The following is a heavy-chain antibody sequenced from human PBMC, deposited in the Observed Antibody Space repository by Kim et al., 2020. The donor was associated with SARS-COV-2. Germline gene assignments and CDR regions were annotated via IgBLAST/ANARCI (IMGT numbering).Heavy chain of an antibody. V-gene: IGHV1-2*02. J-gene: IGHJ3*02. CDR2: INPNSGAT. CDR3: AREGGQITVATEKAFDI. Sequence: ASVKVSCKASEYTFTDYYFHWVRQAPGQGLEWVGWINPNSGATNYAQKFQGRVTTTRDTSITTAYMELSSLRSDDTAVYYCAREGGQITVATEKAFDIWGQGTMVTVSS. D-gene: IGHD4-17*01. CDR1: EYTFTDYY.